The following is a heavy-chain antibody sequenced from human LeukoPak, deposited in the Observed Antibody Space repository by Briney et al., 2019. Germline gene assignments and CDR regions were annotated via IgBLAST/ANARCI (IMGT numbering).Heavy chain of an antibody. CDR3: ARSNTQRTWIQLWLYYYYMDV. CDR2: MNPNSGNT. V-gene: IGHV1-8*03. J-gene: IGHJ6*03. Sequence: ASVTVSFKASGYTFTSYDINWVRQATGQGLEWMGWMNPNSGNTGYAQKFQGRVTITRNTSISTAYMELSSLRSEDTAVYYCARSNTQRTWIQLWLYYYYMDVWGKGTTVTVSS. CDR1: GYTFTSYD. D-gene: IGHD5-18*01.